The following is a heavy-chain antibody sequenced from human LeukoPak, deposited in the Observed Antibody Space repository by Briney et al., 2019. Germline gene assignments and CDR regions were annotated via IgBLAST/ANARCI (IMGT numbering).Heavy chain of an antibody. J-gene: IGHJ4*02. V-gene: IGHV3-13*01. CDR1: GFTFSSYD. D-gene: IGHD1-1*01. CDR3: ARHPTGSQNRVPFDY. Sequence: PGGSLRLSCAASGFTFSSYDMHWVRQATGKGLEWVSAIGTAGDTYYPGSVKGRFTISRENAKNSLYLQMNSLRAGDTAVYYCARHPTGSQNRVPFDYWGQGTLVTVSS. CDR2: IGTAGDT.